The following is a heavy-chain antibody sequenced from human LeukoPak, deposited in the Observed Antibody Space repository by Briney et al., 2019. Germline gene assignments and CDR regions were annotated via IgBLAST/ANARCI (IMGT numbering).Heavy chain of an antibody. J-gene: IGHJ4*02. Sequence: GASVKVSCKASGYTFTSYYMHWVRQAPGQGLEWMGIISPSGGSTSYAQKFQGRVTMTRDTSTSTVYMELSSLRSEDTAVYYCARDMDYGSGSYYNYFDYWGQGTLVTVSS. CDR1: GYTFTSYY. CDR2: ISPSGGST. CDR3: ARDMDYGSGSYYNYFDY. D-gene: IGHD3-10*01. V-gene: IGHV1-46*01.